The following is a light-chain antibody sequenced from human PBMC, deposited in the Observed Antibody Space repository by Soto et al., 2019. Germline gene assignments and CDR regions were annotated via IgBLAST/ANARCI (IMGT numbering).Light chain of an antibody. V-gene: IGLV1-44*01. J-gene: IGLJ1*01. CDR2: DTN. Sequence: QSVLTQPPSASGTPGQTVTISCSGASSNIGGKPVNWYQQLPGTAPKVLIYDTNRRPSRVPDRFSGSKSGTSASLAISGLQFDDEADYYCAAWDVSLNGYVFGPGTKVTVL. CDR3: AAWDVSLNGYV. CDR1: SSNIGGKP.